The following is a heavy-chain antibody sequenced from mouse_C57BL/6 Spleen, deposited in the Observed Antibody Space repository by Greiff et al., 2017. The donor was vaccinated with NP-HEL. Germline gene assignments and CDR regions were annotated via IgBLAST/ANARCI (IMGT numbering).Heavy chain of an antibody. CDR2: INPGSGGT. CDR3: ARSGYYGSSLYFDV. V-gene: IGHV1-54*01. CDR1: GYAFTNYL. Sequence: VQLQQSGAELVRPGTSVKVSCKASGYAFTNYLIEWVKQRPGQGLEWIGVINPGSGGTNYNEKFKGKATLTADKSSSTAYMQLSSLTSEDSAVYFCARSGYYGSSLYFDVWGTGTTVTVSS. D-gene: IGHD1-1*01. J-gene: IGHJ1*03.